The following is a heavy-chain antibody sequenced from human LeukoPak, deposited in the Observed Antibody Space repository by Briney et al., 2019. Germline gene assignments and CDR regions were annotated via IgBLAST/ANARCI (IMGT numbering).Heavy chain of an antibody. D-gene: IGHD3-10*01. V-gene: IGHV3-21*01. CDR1: GFTFSSYT. Sequence: GGSLRLSCAASGFTFSSYTMNWVRQAPGMGLELVSSISISTTSIYYADSVKGRFTISRHNTKNSLYLQMNSLRVEDTAVYYCARERFHGSGAPKFDYWGQGTLVTVSS. J-gene: IGHJ4*02. CDR3: ARERFHGSGAPKFDY. CDR2: ISISTTSI.